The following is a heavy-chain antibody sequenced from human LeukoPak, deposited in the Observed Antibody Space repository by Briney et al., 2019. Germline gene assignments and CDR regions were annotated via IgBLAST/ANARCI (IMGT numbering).Heavy chain of an antibody. CDR2: INSDGSST. J-gene: IGHJ6*02. Sequence: PGGSLRLSCAASGFTFSSYWMHWVRQAPGKGLVWVSRINSDGSSTSYADSVKDRFTISRDNSKNTLYLQMNSLRAEDTAVYYCARDSWQLRFGELSPHVLYYYGMDVWGQGTTVTVSS. V-gene: IGHV3-74*01. D-gene: IGHD3-10*01. CDR3: ARDSWQLRFGELSPHVLYYYGMDV. CDR1: GFTFSSYW.